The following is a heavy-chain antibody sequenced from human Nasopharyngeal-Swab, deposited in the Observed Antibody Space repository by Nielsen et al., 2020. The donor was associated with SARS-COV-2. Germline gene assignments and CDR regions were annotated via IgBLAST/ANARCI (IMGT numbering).Heavy chain of an antibody. J-gene: IGHJ6*03. CDR3: ARGFIVATIFHYYYYMDV. CDR2: MNPNSVNT. Sequence: WVRQAPGQGFDWMGWMNPNSVNTGYAQKFEGRFPMTRNTSIRTAYMELSSMRSEDTAVYYFARGFIVATIFHYYYYMDVWGKGTTVTVSS. V-gene: IGHV1-8*01. D-gene: IGHD5-12*01.